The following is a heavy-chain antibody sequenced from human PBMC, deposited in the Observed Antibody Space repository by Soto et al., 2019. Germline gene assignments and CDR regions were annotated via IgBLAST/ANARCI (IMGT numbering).Heavy chain of an antibody. Sequence: GESLKISCKGSGYSFTSYWIGWVRQMPGKGLEWMGIIYPGDSDTRYSPSFQGQVTISADKSISTAYLQWSSLKASDTAMYYCARPGDYYDILTGYYIEGYYFDYWGQGTLVTVSS. J-gene: IGHJ4*02. CDR2: IYPGDSDT. D-gene: IGHD3-9*01. V-gene: IGHV5-51*01. CDR1: GYSFTSYW. CDR3: ARPGDYYDILTGYYIEGYYFDY.